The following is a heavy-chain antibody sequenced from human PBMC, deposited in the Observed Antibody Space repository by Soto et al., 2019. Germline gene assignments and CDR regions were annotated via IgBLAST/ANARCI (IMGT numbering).Heavy chain of an antibody. V-gene: IGHV4-30-4*08. CDR1: DGSIDSGSYY. CDR3: ARHEAYDSSGYYSETNWFDP. J-gene: IGHJ5*02. Sequence: PSETLSLTCTVSDGSIDSGSYYRSWVRQYPGKGLEWIGSIHYSGSIYYSPSLRSRVTMSVDTSKNQFSLKLSSVTAADTAVYYCARHEAYDSSGYYSETNWFDPWGQGTLVTVSS. D-gene: IGHD3-22*01. CDR2: IHYSGSI.